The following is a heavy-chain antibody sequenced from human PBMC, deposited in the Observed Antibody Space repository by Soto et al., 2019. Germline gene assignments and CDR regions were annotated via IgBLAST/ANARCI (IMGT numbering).Heavy chain of an antibody. J-gene: IGHJ4*02. CDR2: ISYGANT. CDR1: YGSVSSGDNY. D-gene: IGHD2-2*01. CDR3: ARVPDY. V-gene: IGHV4-31*03. Sequence: PSETLSLTCTVSYGSVSSGDNYWGWVRQHPGKGLEWIGYISYGANTYYNPSLKSRVTISVDTSQNQFSLKLSSVTAADSALYYCARVPDYWGQGILVTVSS.